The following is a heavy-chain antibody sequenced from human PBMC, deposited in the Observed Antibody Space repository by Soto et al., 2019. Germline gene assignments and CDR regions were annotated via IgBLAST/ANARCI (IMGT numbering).Heavy chain of an antibody. Sequence: QVRLQESGPGLVKPSQPLSLTCTVSGGSISSGGYYWSWIRKHPGKGLEWIGYIYYSGSTYYNPSLKSRVTISVDTSKNQFSLKLSSVTAADTAVYYCARAKKGIAAAENWFDPWGQGTLVTVSS. CDR1: GGSISSGGYY. CDR3: ARAKKGIAAAENWFDP. D-gene: IGHD6-13*01. J-gene: IGHJ5*02. CDR2: IYYSGST. V-gene: IGHV4-31*03.